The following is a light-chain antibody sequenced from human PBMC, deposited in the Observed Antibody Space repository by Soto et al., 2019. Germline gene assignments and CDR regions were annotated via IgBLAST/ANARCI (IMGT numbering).Light chain of an antibody. Sequence: QSALTQPRSVSRSPGQSVTISCTGTSSDVGGYNFVSWYQQHPGKAPKLMISDVSKRPSGVPDRFSASKSGNTASLTISGLQAEDEADYYCCSYTGTYAWVFGGGTQLTVL. J-gene: IGLJ3*02. CDR1: SSDVGGYNF. V-gene: IGLV2-11*01. CDR2: DVS. CDR3: CSYTGTYAWV.